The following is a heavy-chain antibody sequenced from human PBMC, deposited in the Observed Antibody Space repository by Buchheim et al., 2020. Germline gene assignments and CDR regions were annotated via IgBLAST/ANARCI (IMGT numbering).Heavy chain of an antibody. CDR3: TTGSIAVAGPTYYYYYYGMDV. V-gene: IGHV3-15*01. CDR2: IKSKTDGGTT. CDR1: GFTFSNAW. J-gene: IGHJ6*02. D-gene: IGHD6-19*01. Sequence: EVQLVESGGGLVKPGGSLRLSCAASGFTFSNAWMSWVRQAPGKGLEWVGRIKSKTDGGTTDYAAPVKGRFTISRDDSKNKLYLQMNSLKTEDTAVYYCTTGSIAVAGPTYYYYYYGMDVWGQGTT.